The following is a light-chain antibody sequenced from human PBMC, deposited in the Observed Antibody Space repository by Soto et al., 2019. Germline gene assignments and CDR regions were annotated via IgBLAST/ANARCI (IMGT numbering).Light chain of an antibody. CDR1: QSVSSSC. V-gene: IGKV3-20*01. J-gene: IGKJ1*01. CDR3: QQYDSSPRT. CDR2: SAS. Sequence: EIVLTQSPGTLSLSPGERATLSCRASQSVSSSCLAWFQQKPGQAPRLLIYSASSRATGIPDRFSGSGSGTDFSLTISRLEPEDFAVYYCQQYDSSPRTFGQGTKVEIK.